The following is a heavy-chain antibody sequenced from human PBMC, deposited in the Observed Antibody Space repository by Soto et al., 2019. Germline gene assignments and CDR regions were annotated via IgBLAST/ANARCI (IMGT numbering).Heavy chain of an antibody. Sequence: QVQLVQSGAEVKKPGSSVKVSCKASGGTFSSYAISWVRQAPGQGLEWMGGIIPIFGTANYAQKFQGRVTITADESTSTAYMELSSLRSEDTAVYYCARGRIAARPWVYYYYGMDVWGQGTTVTVSS. CDR1: GGTFSSYA. V-gene: IGHV1-69*01. J-gene: IGHJ6*02. D-gene: IGHD6-6*01. CDR2: IIPIFGTA. CDR3: ARGRIAARPWVYYYYGMDV.